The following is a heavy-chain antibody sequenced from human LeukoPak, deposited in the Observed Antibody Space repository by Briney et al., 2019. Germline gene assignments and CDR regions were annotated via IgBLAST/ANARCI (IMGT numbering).Heavy chain of an antibody. Sequence: GGSRRLSCAASGFTFSTSGMHWVRQAPGKGLEWVAVMSSGGNKEYYADSVRGRFTISRDNLGNTLYLQMNSLRPEDTAVYYCARDPEDSGRFTDFWRQGTLVTVSS. J-gene: IGHJ4*02. CDR1: GFTFSTSG. CDR2: MSSGGNKE. V-gene: IGHV3-30*03. CDR3: ARDPEDSGRFTDF. D-gene: IGHD3-22*01.